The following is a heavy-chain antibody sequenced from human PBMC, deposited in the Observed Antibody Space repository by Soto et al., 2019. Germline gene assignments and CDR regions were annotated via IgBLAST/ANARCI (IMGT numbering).Heavy chain of an antibody. CDR1: GYTFSSYG. V-gene: IGHV1-18*01. D-gene: IGHD6-6*01. J-gene: IGHJ4*02. Sequence: QVQLVQSGAEVKKPGASVKVSCKTSGYTFSSYGFSWVRQAPGQGLEWIGWISGYNGNTNYAQRSQGRVTMTTDTTTSTSNMEVRSLRSDDTAVYYCATEGQLCYWGQVSLVSDAS. CDR2: ISGYNGNT. CDR3: ATEGQLCY.